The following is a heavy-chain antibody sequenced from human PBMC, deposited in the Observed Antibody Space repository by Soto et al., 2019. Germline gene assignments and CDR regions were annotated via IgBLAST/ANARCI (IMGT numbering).Heavy chain of an antibody. CDR1: GFTFSNAW. CDR2: IKSKTDGGRT. D-gene: IGHD3-10*01. CDR3: TTEAELTMVRGVIGY. Sequence: PGGSLRLSCAASGFTFSNAWMSWVRQAPGKGLEWVGRIKSKTDGGRTDYAAPVKGRFTISRDDSKNTLYLQMNSLKTEDTAVYYCTTEAELTMVRGVIGYWGQGTLVTVSS. J-gene: IGHJ4*02. V-gene: IGHV3-15*01.